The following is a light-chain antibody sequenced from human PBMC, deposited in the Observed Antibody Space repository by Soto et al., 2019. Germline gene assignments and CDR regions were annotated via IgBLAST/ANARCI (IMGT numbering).Light chain of an antibody. Sequence: QSVLTQPPSVSGAPGQRVTISCTGSSSNIGARYDVHWYQQLSGTAPQLLVYCNINRPSGVPDRLSGSKSGTSASLAITGLQAEDEADYYCQAYDSSLSGWVFGGGTKQTVL. V-gene: IGLV1-40*01. CDR1: SSNIGARYD. CDR2: CNI. CDR3: QAYDSSLSGWV. J-gene: IGLJ3*02.